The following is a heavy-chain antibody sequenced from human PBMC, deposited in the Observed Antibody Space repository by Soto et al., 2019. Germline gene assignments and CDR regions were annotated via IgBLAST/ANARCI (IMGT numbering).Heavy chain of an antibody. CDR1: GFAFSDYS. CDR3: ARDEGGSRHNYDFGMDV. J-gene: IGHJ6*02. Sequence: GVSLRLSCSASGFAFSDYSLNWVLQAPGKGLEWVSSISSVSDYIFYADSVKGRLTISRDNAKNSLYLQMNSLRAEDTAVYHCARDEGGSRHNYDFGMDVWGQWIRFTISS. CDR2: ISSVSDYI. V-gene: IGHV3-21*01. D-gene: IGHD5-12*01.